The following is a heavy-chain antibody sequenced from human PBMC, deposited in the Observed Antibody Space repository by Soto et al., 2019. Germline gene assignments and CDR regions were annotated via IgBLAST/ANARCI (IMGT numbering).Heavy chain of an antibody. J-gene: IGHJ1*01. CDR2: IIPIFGTA. Sequence: QVQLVQSGAEVKKPGSSVKVSCKASGGTFSSYAISWVRQAPGQGLEWMGGIIPIFGTANYAQKFQGRVTITADESTSTAYMELSSLRSEDTAVYYCARDSESYSSSWYWGKYFQHWGQVTLVTVSS. CDR3: ARDSESYSSSWYWGKYFQH. D-gene: IGHD6-13*01. V-gene: IGHV1-69*01. CDR1: GGTFSSYA.